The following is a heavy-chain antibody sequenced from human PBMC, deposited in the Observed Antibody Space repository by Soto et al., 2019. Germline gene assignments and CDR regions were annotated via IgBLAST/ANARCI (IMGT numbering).Heavy chain of an antibody. CDR3: ANTPGGYCSGGSCYPRGMDV. V-gene: IGHV3-23*01. D-gene: IGHD2-15*01. CDR2: ISGSGGST. CDR1: GFTFSSYA. J-gene: IGHJ6*02. Sequence: EVQLLESGGGLVQPGGSLRLSCAASGFTFSSYAMSWVRQAPGKGLEWVSAISGSGGSTYYADSVKGRFTISRDNSKNTLYLQMNSLRGEDTAVYYCANTPGGYCSGGSCYPRGMDVWGQGTTVTVSS.